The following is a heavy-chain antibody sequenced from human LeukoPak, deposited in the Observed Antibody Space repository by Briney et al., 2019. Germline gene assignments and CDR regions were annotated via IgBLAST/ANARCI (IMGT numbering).Heavy chain of an antibody. V-gene: IGHV3-7*01. CDR2: IKQDGSEK. CDR3: ARGSYDFWGGYFGY. CDR1: GFTFSSYW. Sequence: QPGGSLRLSCAASGFTFSSYWMSWVRQAPGKGLEWVANIKQDGSEKYYVDSVKGRFTISRDNAKNSLYLQMNSLRAEDTAVYYCARGSYDFWGGYFGYWGQGTLVTVSS. D-gene: IGHD3-3*01. J-gene: IGHJ4*02.